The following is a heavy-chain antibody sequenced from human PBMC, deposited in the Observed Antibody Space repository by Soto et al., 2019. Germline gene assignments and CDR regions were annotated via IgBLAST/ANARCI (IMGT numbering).Heavy chain of an antibody. D-gene: IGHD4-17*01. CDR2: LLRSGSTA. V-gene: IGHV3-23*01. CDR1: GFTFSNYA. J-gene: IGHJ5*02. Sequence: SLRLSCAASGFTFSNYAMTWARQAPGKGLEWVSSLLRSGSTAYYADSVRGRFTISSDTSANSLYLQMDSLRAEDTAIYYCAKDAVSGDGIWLMDSWGRGTVVTVSS. CDR3: AKDAVSGDGIWLMDS.